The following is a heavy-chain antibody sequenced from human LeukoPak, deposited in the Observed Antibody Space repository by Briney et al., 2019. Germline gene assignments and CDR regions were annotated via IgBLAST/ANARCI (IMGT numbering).Heavy chain of an antibody. Sequence: PGGSLRLSCAASGFTFSDYYMSWIRQAPGKGLEWVSYISSSGSTIYYADSVKGRFTISRDNSKNTLFLEMNRLRAEDTAIYYCAKEAYYDILSGSEAEGFMDVWGKGTAVIVSS. V-gene: IGHV3-11*01. J-gene: IGHJ6*03. CDR2: ISSSGSTI. CDR1: GFTFSDYY. D-gene: IGHD3-9*01. CDR3: AKEAYYDILSGSEAEGFMDV.